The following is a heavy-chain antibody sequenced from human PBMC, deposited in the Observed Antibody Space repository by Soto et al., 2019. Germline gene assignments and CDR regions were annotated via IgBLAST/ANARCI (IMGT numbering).Heavy chain of an antibody. J-gene: IGHJ4*02. V-gene: IGHV1-69*02. Sequence: QVQLVQSGAEVKTPGSSVKVSCTASGDTFNFYTLSWVRQAPGQGLEWMGRIIPMLGMSNYAQKFQGRVMMIADKSTRTVYMVLSGLRSEDTALYYCATNYGSGSTHFDNWGQGTLVTVSS. D-gene: IGHD3-10*01. CDR2: IIPMLGMS. CDR1: GDTFNFYT. CDR3: ATNYGSGSTHFDN.